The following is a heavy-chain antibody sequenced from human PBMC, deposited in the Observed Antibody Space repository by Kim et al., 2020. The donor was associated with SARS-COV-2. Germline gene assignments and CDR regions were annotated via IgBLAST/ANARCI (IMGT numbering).Heavy chain of an antibody. J-gene: IGHJ4*02. CDR3: ARDQYYGGNLGKVDY. D-gene: IGHD4-17*01. V-gene: IGHV4-38-2*02. Sequence: SETLSLTCTVSGYSISSGYYWGWIRQPPGKGLEWIGSIYHSGSTYYNPSLKSRVTISVDTSKNQFSLKLSSVTAADTAVYYCARDQYYGGNLGKVDYWGQGTLVTVSS. CDR2: IYHSGST. CDR1: GYSISSGYY.